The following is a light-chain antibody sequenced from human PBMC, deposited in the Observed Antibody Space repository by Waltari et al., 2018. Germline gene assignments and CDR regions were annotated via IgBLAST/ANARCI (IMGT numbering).Light chain of an antibody. CDR2: GAS. J-gene: IGKJ1*01. Sequence: EIVLTQSPGTLSLSPGERATLSCRASQSIATSHFTWYQHKPGQAPRLHIYGASRRAAGIPDRVSGSGSGTDFTLTISRLEPEDFAVYYCQQYGTTPPWTFGQGTKVEIK. CDR1: QSIATSH. CDR3: QQYGTTPPWT. V-gene: IGKV3-20*01.